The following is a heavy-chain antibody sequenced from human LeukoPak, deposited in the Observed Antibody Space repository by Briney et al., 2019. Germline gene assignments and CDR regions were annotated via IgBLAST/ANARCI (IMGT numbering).Heavy chain of an antibody. Sequence: APVKVSCKAFGYTFTKYGISWVRQAPGQGLEWMGWISIIDGNTNYARNLQGRVAMTTDTSTNTVYMELRSLRFDDTAVYYCARDSDTTSGRDPWGQGTLVTVSS. D-gene: IGHD1-26*01. CDR2: ISIIDGNT. CDR1: GYTFTKYG. CDR3: ARDSDTTSGRDP. J-gene: IGHJ5*02. V-gene: IGHV1-18*01.